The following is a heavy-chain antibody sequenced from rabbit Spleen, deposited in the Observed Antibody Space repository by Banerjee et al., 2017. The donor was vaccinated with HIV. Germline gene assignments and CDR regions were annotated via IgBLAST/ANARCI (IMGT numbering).Heavy chain of an antibody. Sequence: QSLEESGGDLVKPGASLTLTCMASGVSFSDNSYMCWVRQAPGKGLEWIACIDSGSSGFTHFASWAKGRFTISKASLTTVTLQMTSLTAADTATYFCARDTSSSFSSYGMDLWGQGTLVTVS. CDR2: IDSGSSGFT. CDR3: ARDTSSSFSSYGMDL. J-gene: IGHJ6*01. V-gene: IGHV1S40*01. CDR1: GVSFSDNSY. D-gene: IGHD1-1*01.